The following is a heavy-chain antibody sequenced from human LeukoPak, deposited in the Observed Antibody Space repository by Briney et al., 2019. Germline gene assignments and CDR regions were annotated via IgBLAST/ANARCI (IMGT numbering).Heavy chain of an antibody. Sequence: GGSLRLSCAAPGFTFSSNAKNWVRQAPGKALEWVSAISGSGGSKYYADSVKGRFTISRDNSKNTLYLQMNSLRAEDTAVYYCAKDGVPWYSSGEGNYFDYWGQGTLVTVSS. J-gene: IGHJ4*02. V-gene: IGHV3-23*01. CDR1: GFTFSSNA. D-gene: IGHD6-19*01. CDR3: AKDGVPWYSSGEGNYFDY. CDR2: ISGSGGSK.